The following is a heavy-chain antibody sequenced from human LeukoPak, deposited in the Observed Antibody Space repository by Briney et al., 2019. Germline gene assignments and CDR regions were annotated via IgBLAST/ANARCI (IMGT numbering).Heavy chain of an antibody. CDR2: IYYSGST. J-gene: IGHJ4*02. CDR1: GGSISSGDYY. CDR3: ARESYYDSSGYYLDY. Sequence: KPSQTLSLTCTVSGGSISSGDYYWSWIRQPPGKGLEWIGYIYYSGSTYYNPSLKSRVTISVDTSKNQFSLKLSSVTAADTAVYYCARESYYDSSGYYLDYWGQGTLVTVSS. D-gene: IGHD3-22*01. V-gene: IGHV4-30-4*08.